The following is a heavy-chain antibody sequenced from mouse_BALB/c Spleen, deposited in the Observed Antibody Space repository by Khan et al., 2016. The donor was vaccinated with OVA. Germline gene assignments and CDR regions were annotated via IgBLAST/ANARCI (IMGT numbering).Heavy chain of an antibody. CDR2: ISDGGSYT. V-gene: IGHV5-4*02. Sequence: EVELVESGGGLVKPGGSLKLSCAASGFTFSDYYMYWVRQTPEKRLEWVATISDGGSYTYYPDSVKGRFTISRDNAQNNLYLQRNSLKSEDTAMYYCAREWGLYRYAWFAYWGQGTLVTVSA. CDR1: GFTFSDYY. D-gene: IGHD2-14*01. J-gene: IGHJ3*01. CDR3: AREWGLYRYAWFAY.